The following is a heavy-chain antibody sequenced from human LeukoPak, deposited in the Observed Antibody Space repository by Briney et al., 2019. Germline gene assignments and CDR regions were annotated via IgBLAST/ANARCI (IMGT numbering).Heavy chain of an antibody. Sequence: TGGSLRLSCAASGFTLTSYAMNWVRQAPGKGLEWVSSITSGGDDIYYSDSVKGRFTISRDSAKNSLFLQMNNLRAEDTAVYYCATKQWLNSWGQGTRVIVSS. J-gene: IGHJ4*02. CDR3: ATKQWLNS. CDR1: GFTLTSYA. CDR2: ITSGGDDI. D-gene: IGHD6-19*01. V-gene: IGHV3-21*01.